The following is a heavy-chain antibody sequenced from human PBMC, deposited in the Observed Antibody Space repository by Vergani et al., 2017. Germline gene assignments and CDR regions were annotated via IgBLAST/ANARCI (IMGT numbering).Heavy chain of an antibody. D-gene: IGHD3-3*01. J-gene: IGHJ5*02. CDR3: ARDSRNYDFWSGYSARFDP. V-gene: IGHV3-33*08. CDR2: IWYDGSNK. Sequence: VQLLESGGGLVQPGGSLRLSCAASGFTFSSYGMHWVRQAPGKGLEWVAVIWYDGSNKYYADSVKGRFTISRDNSKNTLYLQMNSLRAEDTAVYYCARDSRNYDFWSGYSARFDPWGQGTLVTVSS. CDR1: GFTFSSYG.